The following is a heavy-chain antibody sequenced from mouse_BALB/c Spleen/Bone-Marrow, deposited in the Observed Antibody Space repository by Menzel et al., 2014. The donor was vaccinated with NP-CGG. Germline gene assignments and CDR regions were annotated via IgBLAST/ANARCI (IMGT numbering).Heavy chain of an antibody. V-gene: IGHV5-17*02. D-gene: IGHD4-1*01. Sequence: EVNLVESGGGLVQPGGSRKLSCAASGFTFSSFGMHWVRQAPERGLEWVAYISSGSSTIYYADTVKGRFTISRDNPKNTLFLQMTSLRSEDTAMYYCARGGNWEDFDYWGQGITLTVSS. CDR1: GFTFSSFG. CDR2: ISSGSSTI. J-gene: IGHJ2*01. CDR3: ARGGNWEDFDY.